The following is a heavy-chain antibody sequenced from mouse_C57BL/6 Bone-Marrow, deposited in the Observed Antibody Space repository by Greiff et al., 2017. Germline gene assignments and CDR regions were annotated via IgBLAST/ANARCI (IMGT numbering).Heavy chain of an antibody. Sequence: HVQLQQPGAELVKPGASVKLSCKASGYTFTSYWMHWVKQRPGQGLEWIGMIHPNSGSTNYNEKFKSKATLTVDKSSSTAYMQLSSLTSEDSAVYYCASGIYYYGSSLAMDYWGQGTSVTVSS. D-gene: IGHD1-1*01. CDR1: GYTFTSYW. V-gene: IGHV1-64*01. J-gene: IGHJ4*01. CDR3: ASGIYYYGSSLAMDY. CDR2: IHPNSGST.